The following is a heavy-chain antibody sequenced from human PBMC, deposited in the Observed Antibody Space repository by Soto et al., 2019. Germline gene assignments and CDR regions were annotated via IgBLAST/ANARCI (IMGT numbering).Heavy chain of an antibody. J-gene: IGHJ5*02. CDR2: ISYDGSNK. CDR3: AIPKGVYCISTSCRFGGWFDP. V-gene: IGHV3-30-3*01. Sequence: QVQLVESGGGVVQPGRSLRLSCAASGFTFSSYAMHWVRQAPGKGLEWVAVISYDGSNKYYADSVKGRFTISRDNSKNALYLQMNSLRAEDTAVYYCAIPKGVYCISTSCRFGGWFDPWGQGTLVTVSS. D-gene: IGHD2-2*01. CDR1: GFTFSSYA.